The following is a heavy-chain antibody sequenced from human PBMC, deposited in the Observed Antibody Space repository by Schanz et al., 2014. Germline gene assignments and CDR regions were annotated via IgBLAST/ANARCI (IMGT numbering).Heavy chain of an antibody. CDR1: GGTFSSYT. Sequence: QVQLVQSGAEVKKPGSSVKVSCTASGGTFSSYTISWIRQAPGQGLEWMGRIIPVLAIADYAQKFQGRVTITTDTSANTAYMELRSLRSDDTAHYYCVRVPSRDVSFDLWGRGTLVTVSS. CDR2: IIPVLAIA. J-gene: IGHJ2*01. CDR3: VRVPSRDVSFDL. D-gene: IGHD3-16*01. V-gene: IGHV1-69*02.